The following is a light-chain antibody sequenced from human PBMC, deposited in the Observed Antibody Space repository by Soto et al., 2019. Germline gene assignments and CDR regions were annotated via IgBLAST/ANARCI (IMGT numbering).Light chain of an antibody. J-gene: IGKJ4*01. CDR2: GAS. V-gene: IGKV3-15*01. CDR3: QQYYDWPPA. CDR1: QSVSSK. Sequence: ETVMTQSPATLSLSPGERATLSCRASQSVSSKLVWYQQKPGHAPRFLIYGASTRATGIPARFRGSGSGTEFTLTIDSLQSEDFAVYYCQQYYDWPPAFGGGTKVDIK.